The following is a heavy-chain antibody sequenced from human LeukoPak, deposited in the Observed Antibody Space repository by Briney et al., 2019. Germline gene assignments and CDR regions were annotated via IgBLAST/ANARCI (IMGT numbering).Heavy chain of an antibody. D-gene: IGHD3-10*02. J-gene: IGHJ3*02. V-gene: IGHV4-59*13. Sequence: PSETLSLNCTVSSGSISTFYWSWIRQPPGKGLEWIGYIYYTGNTNYNPSLKSRVTISVDTSKNLFSLKLSSVTAADTAMYYCARVQSADYDRAFDIWGQGTMVTVSS. CDR3: ARVQSADYDRAFDI. CDR1: SGSISTFY. CDR2: IYYTGNT.